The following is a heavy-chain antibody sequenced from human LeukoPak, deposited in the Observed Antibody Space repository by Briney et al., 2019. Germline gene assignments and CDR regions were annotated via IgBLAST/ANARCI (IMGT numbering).Heavy chain of an antibody. V-gene: IGHV3-30-3*02. CDR2: ISYHGTNV. CDR3: AKNSRILMVELDY. J-gene: IGHJ4*02. CDR1: GFTFNNYT. D-gene: IGHD2-8*01. Sequence: GGSLRLSCAASGFTFNNYTLHWVRQAPGKGLEWVALISYHGTNVYYADSVEGRFTISRDNSKNTLYLQMNSLRAKDTAVYYCAKNSRILMVELDYWGQGTLVTVSS.